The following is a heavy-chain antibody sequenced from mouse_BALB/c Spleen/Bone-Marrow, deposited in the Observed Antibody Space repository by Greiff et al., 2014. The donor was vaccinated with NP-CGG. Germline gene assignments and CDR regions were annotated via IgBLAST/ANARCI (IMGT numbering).Heavy chain of an antibody. D-gene: IGHD1-2*01. Sequence: EVQLQQSGAELVKPGASVKLSCTASGFNIKDTYMPWVKQRPEKGLEWIGRISTANGNTKYEPKLQGRATITADKSYNTAYLQLSILTSEDTAVYYCARDLYGYTATFDYWGQGTTLTVSS. J-gene: IGHJ2*01. V-gene: IGHV14-3*02. CDR2: ISTANGNT. CDR1: GFNIKDTY. CDR3: ARDLYGYTATFDY.